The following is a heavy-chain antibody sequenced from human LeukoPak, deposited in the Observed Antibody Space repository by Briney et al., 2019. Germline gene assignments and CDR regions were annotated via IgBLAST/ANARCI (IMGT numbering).Heavy chain of an antibody. CDR2: IIPIFGTA. CDR1: GGTFSSYA. CDR3: ARDPPFEYSSSSDY. V-gene: IGHV1-69*13. D-gene: IGHD6-6*01. J-gene: IGHJ4*02. Sequence: ASVKVSCTASGGTFSSYAISWVRQAPGQGLEWMGGIIPIFGTANYAQKFQGRVTITADESTSTAYMELSSLRSEDTAVYYCARDPPFEYSSSSDYWGQGTLVTVSS.